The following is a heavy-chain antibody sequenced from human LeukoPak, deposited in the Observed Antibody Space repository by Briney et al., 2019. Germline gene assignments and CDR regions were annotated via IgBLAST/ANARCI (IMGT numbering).Heavy chain of an antibody. D-gene: IGHD3-22*01. CDR1: GGSISSGSYH. J-gene: IGHJ2*01. V-gene: IGHV4-61*02. Sequence: PSQTLSLTCTVSGGSISSGSYHWSWIRQPAGKGLEWIGRIYTSGSTNYNPSLKSRVTISVDTSKNQFSLKLSSVTAADTAVYYCARDDYYDSSGYYGDWYFDLWGRGTLVTVSS. CDR3: ARDDYYDSSGYYGDWYFDL. CDR2: IYTSGST.